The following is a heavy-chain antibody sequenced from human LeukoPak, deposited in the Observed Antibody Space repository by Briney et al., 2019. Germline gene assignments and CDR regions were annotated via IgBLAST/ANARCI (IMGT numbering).Heavy chain of an antibody. CDR2: ISSSGSTI. CDR1: GFIFSSYS. D-gene: IGHD4-17*01. V-gene: IGHV3-48*04. CDR3: AREVYGDYGRYYYYYMDV. J-gene: IGHJ6*03. Sequence: GGSLRLSCAASGFIFSSYSMNWVRQAPGKGLEWVSYISSSGSTIYYADSVKGRFTISRDNAKNSLYLQMNSLRAEDTAVYYCAREVYGDYGRYYYYYMDVWGKGTTVTISS.